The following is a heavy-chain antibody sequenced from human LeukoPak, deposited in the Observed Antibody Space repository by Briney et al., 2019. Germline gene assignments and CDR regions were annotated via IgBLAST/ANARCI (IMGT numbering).Heavy chain of an antibody. CDR3: AREPNYYDSSGYSTS. Sequence: PGGSLRLSCAASGFTFSSYSMNWVRQAPGKGLEWVSYISSSSTIYYADSVKGRFTISRDNAKNSLYLQMNSLRAEDTAVYYCAREPNYYDSSGYSTSGGQGTLVTVSS. V-gene: IGHV3-48*01. J-gene: IGHJ4*02. D-gene: IGHD3-22*01. CDR2: ISSSSTI. CDR1: GFTFSSYS.